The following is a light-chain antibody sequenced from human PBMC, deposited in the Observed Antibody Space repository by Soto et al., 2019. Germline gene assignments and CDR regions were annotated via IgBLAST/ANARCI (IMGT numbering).Light chain of an antibody. Sequence: QSALTQPASVSGSPGQSITISCTGTSSDVGGYNYVSWYQQHPGKAPKLMIYDVSNRPSGVSNRFSGSKSGNTASLTISWRQAEDEADYYCSSYTSSSTNVVFGGGTKVTVL. V-gene: IGLV2-14*01. CDR1: SSDVGGYNY. CDR3: SSYTSSSTNVV. CDR2: DVS. J-gene: IGLJ2*01.